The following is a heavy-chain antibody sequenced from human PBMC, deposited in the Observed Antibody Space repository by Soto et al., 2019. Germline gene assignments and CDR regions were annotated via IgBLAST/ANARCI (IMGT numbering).Heavy chain of an antibody. CDR3: ARDGIGAPSHFDY. V-gene: IGHV1-69*01. CDR1: GGTFSSYA. Sequence: QVQLVQSGAEVKKPGSSVKVSCTASGGTFSSYAINWVRQAPGQGLEWMGGIIPIFGTANYAQKFQGRVTITADESTSTSYMELSSARAEDTAVYYCARDGIGAPSHFDYWGQGTPVTVSS. CDR2: IIPIFGTA. D-gene: IGHD3-16*01. J-gene: IGHJ4*02.